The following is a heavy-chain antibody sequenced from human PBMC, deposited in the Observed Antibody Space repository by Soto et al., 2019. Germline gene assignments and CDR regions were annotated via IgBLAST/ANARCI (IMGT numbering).Heavy chain of an antibody. D-gene: IGHD3-9*01. CDR1: GASITGSSY. Sequence: PSETLSLTCTVSGASITGSSYWSWIRQPAGKGLEWIGRFSISGTTNYNPSLRSRVTMSADVSKNQFSLRLTSVTAADTALYYCARGMTPPYAHDWDLFASRAQGSLVTGSA. CDR3: ARGMTPPYAHDWDLFAS. CDR2: FSISGTT. V-gene: IGHV4-4*07. J-gene: IGHJ4*02.